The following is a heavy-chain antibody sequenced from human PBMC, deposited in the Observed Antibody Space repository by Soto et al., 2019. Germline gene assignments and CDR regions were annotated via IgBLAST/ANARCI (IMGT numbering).Heavy chain of an antibody. J-gene: IGHJ3*02. CDR3: ARDLKRQWLVMGDAFDI. Sequence: ASVKVSCKASGYTFTSYAMHWVRQAPGQRLEWMGWINAGNGNTKYSQKFQGRVTITRDTSASTAYMELSSLRSEDTAVYYCARDLKRQWLVMGDAFDIWGQGTMVTVSS. CDR1: GYTFTSYA. V-gene: IGHV1-3*01. CDR2: INAGNGNT. D-gene: IGHD6-19*01.